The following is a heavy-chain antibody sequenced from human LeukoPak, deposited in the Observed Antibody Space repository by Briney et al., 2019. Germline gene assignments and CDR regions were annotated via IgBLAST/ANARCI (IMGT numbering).Heavy chain of an antibody. J-gene: IGHJ4*02. V-gene: IGHV3-30*18. CDR1: GFTFSSYG. D-gene: IGHD3-22*01. CDR3: AKVREDRYYNSRGFYLDY. CDR2: ISYDGSDK. Sequence: GGSLRLSCAASGFTFSSYGMHWVRQAPGKGLEWVAAISYDGSDKYYIDSMKGRFTISRVNSENTLYLQMNSLRSEDTAIYYCAKVREDRYYNSRGFYLDYWGQGTLVTVSS.